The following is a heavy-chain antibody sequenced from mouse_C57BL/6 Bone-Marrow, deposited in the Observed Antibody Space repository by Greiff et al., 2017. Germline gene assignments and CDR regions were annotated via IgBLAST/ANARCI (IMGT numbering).Heavy chain of an antibody. D-gene: IGHD2-3*01. V-gene: IGHV2-2*01. CDR2: IWSGGST. Sequence: QVQLQQSGPGLVQPSQSLSITCTVSGFSLTSYGVHWVRQSPGKGLEWLGVIWSGGSTDYNAAFISRLSISKDNSKSQVFFKMNSLQADDTAIYYCASIYDGYGFAYWGQGTLVTVSA. CDR1: GFSLTSYG. J-gene: IGHJ3*01. CDR3: ASIYDGYGFAY.